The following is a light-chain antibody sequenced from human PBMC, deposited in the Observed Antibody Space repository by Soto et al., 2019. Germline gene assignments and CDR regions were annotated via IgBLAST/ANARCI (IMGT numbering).Light chain of an antibody. V-gene: IGLV2-14*01. CDR3: SFYVRGGSSPVV. CDR2: EAT. J-gene: IGLJ2*01. CDR1: SSDVGGYNY. Sequence: QSALTQPASVSGSPGQSITISCTGTSSDVGGYNYVSWYKQHPGKAPKLIIHEATKRPSWVSSRFSGSKSGNSASLTISGLQAEDEADYYCSFYVRGGSSPVVFGGGTKLTVL.